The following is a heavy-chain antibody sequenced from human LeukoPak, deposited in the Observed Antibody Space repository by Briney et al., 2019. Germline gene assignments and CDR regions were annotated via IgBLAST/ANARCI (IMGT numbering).Heavy chain of an antibody. J-gene: IGHJ3*02. D-gene: IGHD5-24*01. Sequence: GGSLRLSCAVSGFTFRTYWMHWVRQVPGEGLVWVSRINEDGSITNYADSVKGRFSISRDNAKNTLYLQMNSLRAEDTAVYYCGREIQRTIEMTTNRAFDIWGQGTMVTVSS. CDR1: GFTFRTYW. CDR2: INEDGSIT. V-gene: IGHV3-74*01. CDR3: GREIQRTIEMTTNRAFDI.